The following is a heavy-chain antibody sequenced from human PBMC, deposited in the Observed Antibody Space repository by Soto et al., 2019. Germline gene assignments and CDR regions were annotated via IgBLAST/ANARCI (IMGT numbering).Heavy chain of an antibody. V-gene: IGHV4-31*03. CDR3: PGEGGGPRFFDLTLDY. D-gene: IGHD3-9*01. J-gene: IGHJ4*02. CDR2: IYYSGST. CDR1: GGSISSGGYY. Sequence: SETLSLTCTVSGGSISSGGYYWSWIHQHPGKGLEWIGYIYYSGSTYYNPSLKSRVTTSVDTSKNQFSLKLSSVTAADTAVYYCPGEGGGPRFFDLTLDYWGQGTLVTVSS.